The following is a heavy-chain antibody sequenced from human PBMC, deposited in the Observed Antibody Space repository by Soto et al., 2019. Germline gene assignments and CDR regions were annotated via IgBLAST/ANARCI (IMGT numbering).Heavy chain of an antibody. CDR3: ARDPSTTGYYGLDV. CDR1: GFTVKNYQ. V-gene: IGHV3-53*01. CDR2: IYSGGVT. J-gene: IGHJ6*02. Sequence: GGSLRLSCAASGFTVKNYQMNWVRQAPGKGLEWVSVIYSGGVTYYPDSVKGRFTTIRDTSKNTVYLQMNSLRADDTAMYYCARDPSTTGYYGLDVWGQGTTVTVSS.